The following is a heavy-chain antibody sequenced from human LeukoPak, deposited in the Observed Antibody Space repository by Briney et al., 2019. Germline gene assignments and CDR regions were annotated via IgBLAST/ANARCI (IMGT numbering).Heavy chain of an antibody. V-gene: IGHV2-5*02. CDR2: IYWDDDK. D-gene: IGHD3-22*01. CDR3: AHSYCDSSGYYHYYFDY. J-gene: IGHJ4*02. Sequence: SGPTLVKPTQTLTLTCTFSGFSLSTGGVGVGWIRQPPGKALEWLALIYWDDDKRYSPSLKSRLTITKDTSKNQVLLTMTNMDPMDTGAYYCAHSYCDSSGYYHYYFDYWGQGTLVTVSS. CDR1: GFSLSTGGVG.